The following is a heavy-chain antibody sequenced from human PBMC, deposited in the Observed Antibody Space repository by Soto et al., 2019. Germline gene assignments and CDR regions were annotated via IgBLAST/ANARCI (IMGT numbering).Heavy chain of an antibody. CDR2: IYNIRNT. CDR1: GGSIPDYY. CDR3: ARVRTRYSFDA. V-gene: IGHV4-59*01. J-gene: IGHJ4*02. Sequence: TLSLTCTVSGGSIPDYYWNWIRQPPGKGLEWIGYIYNIRNTNYNPSLQSRVTISVDTSKNQFSLNLSSVTAADTAVYYCARVRTRYSFDAWGQGTQVTVAS. D-gene: IGHD3-9*01.